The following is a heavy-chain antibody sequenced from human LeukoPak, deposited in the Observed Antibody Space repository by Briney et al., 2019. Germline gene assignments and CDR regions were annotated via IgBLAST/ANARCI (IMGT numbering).Heavy chain of an antibody. D-gene: IGHD3-3*01. CDR2: INPSRNT. Sequence: SETLSLTCTVSGGSLTSSIYYWGWIRQPPGKGLEWIGQINPSRNTNYNPSLKSRVTISVDTSKKQFSLKLSSVTAADTAVYYCARRYDFWSGYPPPLDYWGQGTLVTVSS. CDR1: GGSLTSSIYY. J-gene: IGHJ4*02. V-gene: IGHV4-39*07. CDR3: ARRYDFWSGYPPPLDY.